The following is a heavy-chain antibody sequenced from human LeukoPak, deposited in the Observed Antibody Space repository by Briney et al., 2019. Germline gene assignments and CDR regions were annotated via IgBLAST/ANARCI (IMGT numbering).Heavy chain of an antibody. CDR3: AKETSYGSDY. J-gene: IGHJ4*02. D-gene: IGHD5-18*01. CDR2: ISGSGGST. V-gene: IGHV3-23*01. CDR1: GFTFSSYG. Sequence: PGGSLRLAWAASGFTFSSYGMSWVRQAPGKGREWVSAISGSGGSTYYADSVKGRFTISRDNSKNTLYLQMNSLRAEDTAVYYCAKETSYGSDYWGQGTLVTVSS.